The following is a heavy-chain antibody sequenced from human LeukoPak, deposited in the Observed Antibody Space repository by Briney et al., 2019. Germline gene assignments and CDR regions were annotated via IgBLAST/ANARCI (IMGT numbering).Heavy chain of an antibody. CDR2: IKSKTDGGTT. D-gene: IGHD3-22*01. J-gene: IGHJ5*02. CDR1: GFTFSNAW. Sequence: PGGSLSLSCAASGFTFSNAWMSWVRQAPGKGLEWVGRIKSKTDGGTTDYAAPVKGRFTISRDDSKNTLYLQMNSLKTEDTAVYYCTTERITMIVARWFDPWGQATLVTVSS. CDR3: TTERITMIVARWFDP. V-gene: IGHV3-15*01.